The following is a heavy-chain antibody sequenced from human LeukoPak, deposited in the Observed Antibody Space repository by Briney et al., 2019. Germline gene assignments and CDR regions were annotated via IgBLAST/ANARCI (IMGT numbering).Heavy chain of an antibody. CDR3: TRATQVDV. Sequence: GGSLRLSCTTSGFTFADYAITWVRQAPGKGLEWVGFIRSKAFGERTEYAASVKGRFSFSRDDSKSIAYLQMNSLKTEDTGVYYCTRATQVDVWGKGTTVTISS. CDR1: GFTFADYA. CDR2: IRSKAFGERT. V-gene: IGHV3-49*04. J-gene: IGHJ6*04.